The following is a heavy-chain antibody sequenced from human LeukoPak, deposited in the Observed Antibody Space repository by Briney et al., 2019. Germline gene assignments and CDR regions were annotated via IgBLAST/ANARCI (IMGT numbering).Heavy chain of an antibody. Sequence: GRSLRLSCAASGFTFSSYGMHWVRQAPGKGLETVAVISYDGSNKYYADSVKGRFTISRDNSKNTLYLQMNSLRAEDTAVYYCAKGLFTGTTADYWGQGTLVTVSS. CDR3: AKGLFTGTTADY. CDR1: GFTFSSYG. J-gene: IGHJ4*02. CDR2: ISYDGSNK. D-gene: IGHD1-7*01. V-gene: IGHV3-30*18.